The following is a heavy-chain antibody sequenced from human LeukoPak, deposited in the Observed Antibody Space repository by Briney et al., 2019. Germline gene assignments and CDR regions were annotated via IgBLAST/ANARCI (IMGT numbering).Heavy chain of an antibody. CDR2: INPNSGGT. CDR1: SYTFTGYY. D-gene: IGHD3-9*01. CDR3: ARDRRIFYYMDV. V-gene: IGHV1-2*02. Sequence: ASVKVSCKASSYTFTGYYIHWVRQAPGQGLEWMGWINPNSGGTNYAQKFQGRVTMTRDTSISTAYMELSRLRSDDTAVYYCARDRRIFYYMDVWGKGTTVTVSS. J-gene: IGHJ6*03.